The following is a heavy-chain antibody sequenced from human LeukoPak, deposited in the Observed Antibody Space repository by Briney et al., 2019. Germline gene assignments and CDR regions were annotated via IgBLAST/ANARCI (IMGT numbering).Heavy chain of an antibody. CDR3: ARHLVPTAMLTAFDI. CDR1: GFTFSSYA. D-gene: IGHD2-2*01. Sequence: SGGSLRLSCAASGFTFSSYAMSWERQAPGKGLEWVSGISGSGGSTYYADSVKGRFTISRDNSKNTLYLQMNSLRAEDTAVYYCARHLVPTAMLTAFDIWGQGTMVTVSS. CDR2: ISGSGGST. J-gene: IGHJ3*02. V-gene: IGHV3-23*01.